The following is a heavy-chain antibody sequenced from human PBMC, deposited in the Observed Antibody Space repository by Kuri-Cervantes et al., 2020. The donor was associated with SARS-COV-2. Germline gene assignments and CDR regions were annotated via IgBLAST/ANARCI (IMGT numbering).Heavy chain of an antibody. J-gene: IGHJ4*02. Sequence: GESLKISCAASGFTLSDHYMSWIRQAPGKGLEWVSTSGNGGGTYYADSVKGRFTISRDNSKNTLYLQMNSLRAEDTAVYYCAKGVWGSYRYSDDWGQGTLVTVSS. D-gene: IGHD3-16*02. CDR3: AKGVWGSYRYSDD. CDR2: SGNGGGT. V-gene: IGHV3-23*01. CDR1: GFTLSDHY.